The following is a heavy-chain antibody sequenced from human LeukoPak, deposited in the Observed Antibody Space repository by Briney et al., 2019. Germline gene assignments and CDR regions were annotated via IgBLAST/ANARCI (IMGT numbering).Heavy chain of an antibody. Sequence: GGSLRLSCAASGFTFSSYGMHWVRQAPGKGLEWVAFIRYDGSNKYYADSVKGRFTISRDNSKNTLYLQMNSLRAEDTAVYYCAKDAYSGYDYWSYYFDYWGQGTLVTVSS. CDR3: AKDAYSGYDYWSYYFDY. CDR2: IRYDGSNK. V-gene: IGHV3-30*02. J-gene: IGHJ4*02. CDR1: GFTFSSYG. D-gene: IGHD5-12*01.